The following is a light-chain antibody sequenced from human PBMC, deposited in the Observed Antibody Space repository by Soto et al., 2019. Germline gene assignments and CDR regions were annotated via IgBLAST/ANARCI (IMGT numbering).Light chain of an antibody. CDR2: GNS. J-gene: IGLJ2*01. CDR1: SSNIGAGYD. Sequence: QAVVTQPPSVSGAPGQRVTISCTGSSSNIGAGYDVHWYQQLPGTAPKLLIYGNSNRPSGVPDRFSGSKSGTSASLAITRLQAEDEADYYCQSYDSSLSGSVFGGGTTLTVL. CDR3: QSYDSSLSGSV. V-gene: IGLV1-40*01.